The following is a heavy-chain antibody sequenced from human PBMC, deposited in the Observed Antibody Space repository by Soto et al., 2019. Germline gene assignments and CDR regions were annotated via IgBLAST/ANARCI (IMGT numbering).Heavy chain of an antibody. D-gene: IGHD4-17*01. CDR2: INYSGST. CDR3: ARLGSTGPYYFDY. Sequence: QVQLQESGPGLVKPSETLSLTCTVSGGSISSYYWSWIRQPPGKGLEWIGYINYSGSTHYNPSLKSRVTITVDTSKNPFSLKLSPVTAEDTAVYYWARLGSTGPYYFDYWGQGSLFTVSS. J-gene: IGHJ4*02. CDR1: GGSISSYY. V-gene: IGHV4-59*01.